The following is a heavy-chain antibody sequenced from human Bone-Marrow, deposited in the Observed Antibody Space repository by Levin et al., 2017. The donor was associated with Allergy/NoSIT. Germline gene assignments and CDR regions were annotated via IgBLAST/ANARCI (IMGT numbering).Heavy chain of an antibody. Sequence: SETLSLTCTVSGESVSSSGFYWTWILQYPGKGLEWIGHIYYPGNTSYNPSLKSRVSISEDRSKNQFSLKLDSVTAADTAVYYCARESVYYGSGSWIDCWGQGTLVTVSS. CDR3: ARESVYYGSGSWIDC. CDR2: IYYPGNT. D-gene: IGHD3-10*01. CDR1: GESVSSSGFY. V-gene: IGHV4-31*02. J-gene: IGHJ4*02.